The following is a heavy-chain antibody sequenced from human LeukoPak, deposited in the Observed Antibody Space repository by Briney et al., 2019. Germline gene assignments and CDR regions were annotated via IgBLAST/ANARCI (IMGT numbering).Heavy chain of an antibody. D-gene: IGHD1-7*01. V-gene: IGHV7-4-1*02. CDR2: INTNTGNP. CDR3: TRDLNYLWFDP. J-gene: IGHJ5*02. CDR1: GYTFTSYA. Sequence: PRASVKVSCKASGYTFTSYAMTWVREAPGQELEWMGWINTNTGNPTYAQGFTGRFVFSLDTSVSTAYLQISSLKAEDTAVYYCTRDLNYLWFDPWGQGTLVTVSS.